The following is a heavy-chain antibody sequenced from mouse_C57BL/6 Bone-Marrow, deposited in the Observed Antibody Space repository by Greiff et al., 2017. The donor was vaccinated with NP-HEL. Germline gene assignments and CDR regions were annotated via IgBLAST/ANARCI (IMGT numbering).Heavy chain of an antibody. CDR2: IRNKANNHAT. D-gene: IGHD2-4*01. CDR1: GFTFSDAW. CDR3: TPPYYDCGHWYFDV. V-gene: IGHV6-6*01. J-gene: IGHJ1*03. Sequence: EVKLQESGGGLVQPGGSMKLSCAASGFTFSDAWMDWVRQSPEKGLEWVAEIRNKANNHATYYAESVKGRFTISRDDSKSSVYLQMNSLRAEDTGIYYCTPPYYDCGHWYFDVWGTGTTVTVSS.